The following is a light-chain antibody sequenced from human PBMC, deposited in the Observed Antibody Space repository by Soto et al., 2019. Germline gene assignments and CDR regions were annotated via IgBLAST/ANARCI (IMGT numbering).Light chain of an antibody. CDR2: QAS. V-gene: IGKV1-5*03. Sequence: DIQMTQSPSTLSASVGDRVTITCRASQSISSWLAWYQQKPGKAPKLLIYQASNLETGVPSRFSGSASGTDFTLTISNLQHDDFATYFCQQYKSYPDTFGQETKVEIK. CDR3: QQYKSYPDT. J-gene: IGKJ2*01. CDR1: QSISSW.